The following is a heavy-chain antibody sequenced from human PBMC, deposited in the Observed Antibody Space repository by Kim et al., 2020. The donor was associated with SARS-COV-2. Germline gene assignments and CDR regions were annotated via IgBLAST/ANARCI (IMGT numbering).Heavy chain of an antibody. CDR2: IKEDGSEK. J-gene: IGHJ3*02. D-gene: IGHD5-12*01. Sequence: GGSLRLSCADSGFTFSSYWMSWVRQAPWKGLEWVANIKEDGSEKYYVDSVKGRFTISRDNAKNSVYLQMNSLRAEDTAVYFCVRDGYSGYDRAFDIWDQGTMVTVSS. CDR3: VRDGYSGYDRAFDI. V-gene: IGHV3-7*01. CDR1: GFTFSSYW.